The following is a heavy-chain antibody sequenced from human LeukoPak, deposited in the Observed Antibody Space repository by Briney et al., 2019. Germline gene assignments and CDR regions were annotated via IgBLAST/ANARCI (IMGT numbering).Heavy chain of an antibody. CDR1: GFTFSDFY. CDR3: AGRASDSYLLY. Sequence: GVSLRLSCAASGFTFSDFYMISSSQCAINYGDAVKGRFTTSRDNAKNSLFLQMNSLRAEDTAIYYCAGRASDSYLLYWGQGILVTVSA. V-gene: IGHV3-11*01. D-gene: IGHD2-15*01. J-gene: IGHJ4*02. CDR2: SSSQCAI.